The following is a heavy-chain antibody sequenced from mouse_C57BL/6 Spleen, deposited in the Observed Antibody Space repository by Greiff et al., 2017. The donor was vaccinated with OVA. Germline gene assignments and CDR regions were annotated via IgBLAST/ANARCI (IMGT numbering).Heavy chain of an antibody. D-gene: IGHD2-4*01. V-gene: IGHV1-61*01. CDR3: ARGIYDYDPAY. CDR2: IYPSDSET. J-gene: IGHJ3*01. CDR1: GYTFTSYW. Sequence: QVQLQQSGAELVRPGSSVKLSCKASGYTFTSYWMDWVKQRPGQGLEWIGNIYPSDSETHYNQKFKDKATLTVDKSSSTAYMQLSSLTSEDSAVYYCARGIYDYDPAYWGQGTLVTVSA.